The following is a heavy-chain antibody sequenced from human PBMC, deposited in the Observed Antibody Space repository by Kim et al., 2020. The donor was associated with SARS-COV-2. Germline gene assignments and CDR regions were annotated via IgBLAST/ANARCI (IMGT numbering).Heavy chain of an antibody. V-gene: IGHV3-23*01. D-gene: IGHD3-3*01. CDR3: AKVGEPGLDFWSGYSGYYYGMDV. CDR2: ISGSGGST. Sequence: GGSLRLSCAASGFTFSSYAMSWVRQAPGKGLEWVSAISGSGGSTYYADSVKGRFTISRDNSKNTLYLQMNSLRAEDTAVYYCAKVGEPGLDFWSGYSGYYYGMDVWGQGTTVTVSS. J-gene: IGHJ6*02. CDR1: GFTFSSYA.